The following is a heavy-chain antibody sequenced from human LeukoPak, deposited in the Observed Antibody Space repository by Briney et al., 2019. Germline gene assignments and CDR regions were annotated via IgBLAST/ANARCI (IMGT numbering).Heavy chain of an antibody. Sequence: GGSLRLSCAASGFTFSRYWMHWVRQAPGVGLVWVSRIDEHGTTIDYADSVRDRFTISRDNAKNTLYLHMNSLRAEDTAMYYCARDVGGAGSHWGQGSLVTVSS. V-gene: IGHV3-74*01. CDR2: IDEHGTTI. D-gene: IGHD3-10*01. J-gene: IGHJ4*02. CDR1: GFTFSRYW. CDR3: ARDVGGAGSH.